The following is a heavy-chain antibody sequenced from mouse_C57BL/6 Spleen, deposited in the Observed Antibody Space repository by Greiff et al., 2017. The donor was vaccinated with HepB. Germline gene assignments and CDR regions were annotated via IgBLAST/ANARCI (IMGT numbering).Heavy chain of an antibody. Sequence: LVESGAELVKPGASVKMSCKASGYTFTTYPIEWMKQNHGKSLEWIGNFHPYNDDTKYNEKFKGKATLTVEKSSSTVYLELSRLTSDDSAVYYCARRGYYDYDGYYFDYWGQGTTLTVSS. D-gene: IGHD2-4*01. CDR3: ARRGYYDYDGYYFDY. CDR2: FHPYNDDT. CDR1: GYTFTTYP. V-gene: IGHV1-47*01. J-gene: IGHJ2*01.